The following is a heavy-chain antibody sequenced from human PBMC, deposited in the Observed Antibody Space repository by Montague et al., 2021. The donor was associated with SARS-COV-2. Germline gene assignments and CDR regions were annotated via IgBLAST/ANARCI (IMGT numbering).Heavy chain of an antibody. Sequence: SEALSLTCTVSGDSIRYSDYSWGWVRQPPGKGLEWIGNIYNGGTTFYNPSLKSRVTIFVDTSKNQFSLKLSSVTAADTAVYYCATRTRYPQNDFGFWGQGTLVTVSS. CDR1: GDSIRYSDYS. D-gene: IGHD2-15*01. J-gene: IGHJ4*02. CDR2: IYNGGTT. CDR3: ATRTRYPQNDFGF. V-gene: IGHV4-39*01.